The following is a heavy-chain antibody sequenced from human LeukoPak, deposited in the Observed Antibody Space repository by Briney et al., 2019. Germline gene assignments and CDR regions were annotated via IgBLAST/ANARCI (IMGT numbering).Heavy chain of an antibody. CDR2: IYYSGST. D-gene: IGHD3-9*01. Sequence: SETLSLTCTVAGGSISSYYWSWIRQPPGKGLAWIGYIYYSGSTNYNPSLKSRVTISVDTSKNQFSLKLSSVTAADTAVYYCASSLRYFDWLPPGDYYYGMDVWGQGTTVTVSS. J-gene: IGHJ6*02. V-gene: IGHV4-59*08. CDR3: ASSLRYFDWLPPGDYYYGMDV. CDR1: GGSISSYY.